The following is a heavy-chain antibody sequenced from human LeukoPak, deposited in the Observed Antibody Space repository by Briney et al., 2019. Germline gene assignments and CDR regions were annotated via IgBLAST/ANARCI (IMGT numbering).Heavy chain of an antibody. J-gene: IGHJ4*02. CDR2: IRSDGTST. CDR1: GFTFSNYW. D-gene: IGHD5-24*01. Sequence: GGSLRLSCAASGFTFSNYWMHWVRQGPGKGLVWVSRIRSDGTSTSYADSVKGRFTISRDNAKNTLYLQMSSLRAEDTAVYYCAKVQEMDTILPPFHYWGQGTLVTVSS. V-gene: IGHV3-74*01. CDR3: AKVQEMDTILPPFHY.